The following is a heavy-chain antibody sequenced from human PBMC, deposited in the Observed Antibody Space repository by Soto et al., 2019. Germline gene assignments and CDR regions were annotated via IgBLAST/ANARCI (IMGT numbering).Heavy chain of an antibody. CDR3: ARGAFNCISTSCYVSYYGMDV. V-gene: IGHV1-18*01. CDR1: GYTFTSYG. CDR2: ISAYNGNT. D-gene: IGHD2-2*01. J-gene: IGHJ6*02. Sequence: GASVKVSCKASGYTFTSYGISWVRQAPGQGLEWMGWISAYNGNTNYAQKLQGRVTMTTDTSTSTAYMELRSLRSDDTAVYYCARGAFNCISTSCYVSYYGMDVWGQGTTVTVSS.